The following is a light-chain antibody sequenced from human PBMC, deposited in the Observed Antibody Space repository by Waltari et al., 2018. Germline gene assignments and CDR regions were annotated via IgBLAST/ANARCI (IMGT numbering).Light chain of an antibody. J-gene: IGLJ3*02. CDR2: RGD. CDR1: SSNIGNNY. Sequence: QSVLTQPPSASGTPGQTVTISCSGSSSNIGNNYVFWYQHLPGTAPKLLIYRGDQPPSGVPDRFSGSTSGTSASLAISGLRSEDEGDYYCATWDNSLSSPWVFGGGTKVTVL. CDR3: ATWDNSLSSPWV. V-gene: IGLV1-47*01.